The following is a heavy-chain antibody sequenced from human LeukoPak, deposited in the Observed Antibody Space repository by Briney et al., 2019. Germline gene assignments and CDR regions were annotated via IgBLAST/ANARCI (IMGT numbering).Heavy chain of an antibody. CDR3: ARFMVRGVMDDY. CDR2: VSSSGETT. D-gene: IGHD3-10*01. V-gene: IGHV3-23*01. CDR1: GFSFSTYG. Sequence: GGSLRLSCAGSGFSFSTYGMTWVRQAPGKGLEWVSSVSSSGETTYYADSVKGRFTISRDNSKNTLYLQMNSLRAEDTAVYYCARFMVRGVMDDYWGQGTLVTVSS. J-gene: IGHJ4*02.